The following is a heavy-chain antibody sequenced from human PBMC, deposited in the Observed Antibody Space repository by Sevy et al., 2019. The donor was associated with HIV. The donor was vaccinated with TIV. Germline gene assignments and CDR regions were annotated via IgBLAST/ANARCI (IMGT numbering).Heavy chain of an antibody. V-gene: IGHV3-7*04. J-gene: IGHJ4*02. D-gene: IGHD2-2*02. CDR1: GFSLETYW. CDR2: IKEDDTVK. Sequence: GGSLRLSCAASGFSLETYWMNWVRQAPGKPLEWVANIKEDDTVKYYVDSVKGRFTIFRDNGRNLVYLVMNNLRVGETARYYCVRAIQSEGSFWGQGTLVTVSS. CDR3: VRAIQSEGSF.